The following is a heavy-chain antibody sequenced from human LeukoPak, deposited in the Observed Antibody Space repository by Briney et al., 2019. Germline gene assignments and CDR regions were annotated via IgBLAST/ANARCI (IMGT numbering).Heavy chain of an antibody. J-gene: IGHJ4*02. V-gene: IGHV1-18*01. D-gene: IGHD3-22*01. CDR1: GYTFTTYG. CDR2: ISTYNGDT. CDR3: SRDTDNYDGSGYLFDY. Sequence: GASVKVSCKASGYTFTTYGISWVRQAPGQGLEWMGWISTYNGDTNYAQKLQGRITMTTDASTSTAYMELRSLRSDDTAVYYCSRDTDNYDGSGYLFDYRGQGTLVTVSS.